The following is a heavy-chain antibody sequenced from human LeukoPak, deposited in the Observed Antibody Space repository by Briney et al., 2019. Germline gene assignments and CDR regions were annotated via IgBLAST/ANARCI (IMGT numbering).Heavy chain of an antibody. V-gene: IGHV1-46*01. CDR3: ARVSNRYDSSGYSFRY. CDR1: GYTFTSYY. CDR2: INPSGGST. D-gene: IGHD3-22*01. J-gene: IGHJ4*02. Sequence: ASVKVSCKASGYTFTSYYMHWVRQAPGQGLEWMGIINPSGGSTSYAQKFQGRVTMTRDTSTSTVYMGLSSLRSEDTAVYYCARVSNRYDSSGYSFRYWGQGTLVTVSS.